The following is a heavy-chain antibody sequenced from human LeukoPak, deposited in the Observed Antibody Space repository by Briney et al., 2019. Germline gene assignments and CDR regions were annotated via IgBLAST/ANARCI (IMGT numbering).Heavy chain of an antibody. CDR2: IYYSGST. Sequence: SQTLSLTCTVSGGSISSGGYYWSWIRQHPGKGLEWIGYIYYSGSTYYNPSLKSRVTISVDTSKNQFSLKLRSVTAADTAVYYCVREGGYCSGDTCKNWFDPWGQGALVTVSS. V-gene: IGHV4-31*03. J-gene: IGHJ5*02. CDR1: GGSISSGGYY. CDR3: VREGGYCSGDTCKNWFDP. D-gene: IGHD2-15*01.